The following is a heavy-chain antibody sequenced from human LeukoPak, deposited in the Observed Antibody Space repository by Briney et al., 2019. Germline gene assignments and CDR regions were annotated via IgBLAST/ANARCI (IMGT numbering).Heavy chain of an antibody. J-gene: IGHJ6*03. CDR3: AKDPRGSYSRDYYYYMDV. Sequence: GGSLRLSCAASGFTFSSYGMHWVRQAPGKGLEWVAVIWYDGSNKYYADSVKGRFTISRDNSKNTLYLQMNSLRAEDAAVYYCAKDPRGSYSRDYYYYMDVWGKGTTVSVSS. V-gene: IGHV3-33*06. CDR1: GFTFSSYG. CDR2: IWYDGSNK. D-gene: IGHD1-26*01.